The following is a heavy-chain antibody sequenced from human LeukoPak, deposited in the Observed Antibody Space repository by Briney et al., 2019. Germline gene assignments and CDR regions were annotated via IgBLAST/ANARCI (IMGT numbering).Heavy chain of an antibody. CDR1: GFTFSSYW. V-gene: IGHV3-7*01. D-gene: IGHD4-17*01. J-gene: IGHJ3*02. Sequence: PGGSLRLSCAASGFTFSSYWMSWVRQAPGKGLEWVANINQDGSEKYYVDSVKGRFTISRDNAKNSLYLQMNSLRAEDTAVYYCARVYGDYREDAFDIWGQGTMVTVSS. CDR3: ARVYGDYREDAFDI. CDR2: INQDGSEK.